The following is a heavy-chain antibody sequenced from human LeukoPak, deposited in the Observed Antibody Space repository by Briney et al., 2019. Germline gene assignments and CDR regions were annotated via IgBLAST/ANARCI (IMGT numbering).Heavy chain of an antibody. J-gene: IGHJ3*02. V-gene: IGHV1-18*01. CDR2: ISAYNGNT. CDR1: GYTFTSYG. CDR3: ARTGWSDTALGAFDI. D-gene: IGHD5-18*01. Sequence: ASVKVSCKASGYTFTSYGISWVRQAPGQGLEWMGWISAYNGNTNYAQKLQGRVTMTTDTSTSTAYMELRSLRSDDTAVYYCARTGWSDTALGAFDIWGQGTMVTVSS.